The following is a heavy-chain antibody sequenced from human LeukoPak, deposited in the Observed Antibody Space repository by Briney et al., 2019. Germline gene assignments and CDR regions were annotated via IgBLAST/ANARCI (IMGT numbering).Heavy chain of an antibody. D-gene: IGHD3-22*01. CDR2: INHSGST. V-gene: IGHV4-34*01. J-gene: IGHJ4*02. CDR3: TIDSSGYYYGGEFDY. Sequence: SETLSLTCAVYGGSFSGYYWSWIRQPPGKGLEWIGEINHSGSTNYNPSLKSRVTISVDTSKKQFSLKLSSVTAADTAVYYCTIDSSGYYYGGEFDYWGQGTLVTVSS. CDR1: GGSFSGYY.